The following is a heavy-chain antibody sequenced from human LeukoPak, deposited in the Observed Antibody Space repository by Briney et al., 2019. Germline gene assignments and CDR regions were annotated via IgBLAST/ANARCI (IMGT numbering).Heavy chain of an antibody. V-gene: IGHV1-18*01. D-gene: IGHD5-12*01. CDR2: ISAYNGNT. J-gene: IGHJ4*02. CDR1: GYTFTSYG. Sequence: GASVKVSCKASGYTFTSYGISWVRQAPGQGREWMGWISAYNGNTNYAQKLQGRITMTTDTTTSTAYLELRSLRSDDTAVYYCAREGYSGYLDYWGQGTLVTVSS. CDR3: AREGYSGYLDY.